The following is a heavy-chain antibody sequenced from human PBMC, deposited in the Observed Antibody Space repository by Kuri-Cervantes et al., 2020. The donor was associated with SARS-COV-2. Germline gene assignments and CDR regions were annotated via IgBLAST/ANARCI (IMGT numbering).Heavy chain of an antibody. CDR1: GFTFSSYA. CDR3: VTRGGSEAFDV. CDR2: ISASGAST. J-gene: IGHJ3*01. Sequence: LSLTCAASGFTFSSYAMSWVRQAPGKGLEWVSVISASGASTYYADSVKGRFIISRDNSKNTLFLQMSGLRAEDTAVYFCVTRGGSEAFDVWGQGTMVTVSS. D-gene: IGHD1-1*01. V-gene: IGHV3-23*01.